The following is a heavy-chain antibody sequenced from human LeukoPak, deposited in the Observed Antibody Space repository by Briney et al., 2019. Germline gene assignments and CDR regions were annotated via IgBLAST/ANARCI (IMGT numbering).Heavy chain of an antibody. J-gene: IGHJ4*02. CDR3: ARARGQLLYFVAHH. CDR2: ISYDGSNK. Sequence: GGSLRLSCAASGFTFSSYAMHWVRQAPGKGLEWVAVISYDGSNKYYADSVKGRFTISRDNSKNTLYLQMNSLRAEDTAVYYCARARGQLLYFVAHHWGQGTLVTVSS. D-gene: IGHD2-2*02. V-gene: IGHV3-30-3*01. CDR1: GFTFSSYA.